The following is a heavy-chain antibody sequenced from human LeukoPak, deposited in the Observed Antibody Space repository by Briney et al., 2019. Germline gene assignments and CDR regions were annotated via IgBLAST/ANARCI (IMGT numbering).Heavy chain of an antibody. J-gene: IGHJ4*02. V-gene: IGHV3-23*01. Sequence: QPGGSLRLSCAASGFTFSSRHMSWVRQAPGKGLEWVSSISASGATTYYADSVKGRFTISRDHSQNSLFLQMNSLRAEDTAVYYCARAPWWDIVRIPSAISFDYWGQGFLVTVSS. CDR3: ARAPWWDIVRIPSAISFDY. CDR1: GFTFSSRH. CDR2: ISASGATT. D-gene: IGHD2-2*01.